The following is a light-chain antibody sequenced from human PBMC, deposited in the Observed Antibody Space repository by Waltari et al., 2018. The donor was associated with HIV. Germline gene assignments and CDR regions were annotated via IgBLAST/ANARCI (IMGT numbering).Light chain of an antibody. J-gene: IGKJ5*01. CDR2: ASS. CDR3: QQYNTYPFT. CDR1: QGISNY. V-gene: IGKV1-16*02. Sequence: DIQVTQSPSSLCASVGDRVTITWRASQGISNYFACFQQKPGKARKSLIYASSSLQSGLPSKFSRSGSATDFTLTISSLQPEDFATYYCQQYNTYPFTVGDGTRLEIK.